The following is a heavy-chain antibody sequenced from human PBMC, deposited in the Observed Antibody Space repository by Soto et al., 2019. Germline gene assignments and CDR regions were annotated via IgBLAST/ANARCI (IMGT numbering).Heavy chain of an antibody. CDR1: GYTFTSHG. CDR3: ARFYSSGWPRGYFDY. Sequence: QVQLVQSGGEVKKPGASVKVSCKAAGYTFTSHGISWVRQAPGQGLEWMGWISTFHGSINYAQKFQGRVTTTTDTPTSTAYIELRSLRSDDTAVYYCARFYSSGWPRGYFDYWGQGTPVTVSA. D-gene: IGHD6-19*01. V-gene: IGHV1-18*01. CDR2: ISTFHGSI. J-gene: IGHJ4*02.